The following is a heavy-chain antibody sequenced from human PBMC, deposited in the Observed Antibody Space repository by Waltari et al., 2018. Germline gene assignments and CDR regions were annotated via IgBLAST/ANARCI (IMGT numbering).Heavy chain of an antibody. CDR3: ARRLVSFYSFDY. Sequence: QVQLQESGPGLVKPSETLSLTCAVSGYSFSSGYYWGWIRQPPGKGLEWIGSIYHSGSTYYNPSLKSRVTISVDTSKNQFSLKLSSVTAADTAVYYCARRLVSFYSFDYWGQGTLVTVSS. CDR1: GYSFSSGYY. CDR2: IYHSGST. D-gene: IGHD3-9*01. V-gene: IGHV4-38-2*01. J-gene: IGHJ4*02.